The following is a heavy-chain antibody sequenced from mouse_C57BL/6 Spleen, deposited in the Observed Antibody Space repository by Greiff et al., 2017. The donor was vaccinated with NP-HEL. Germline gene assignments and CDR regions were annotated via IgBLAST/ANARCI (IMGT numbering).Heavy chain of an antibody. Sequence: EVKLVESGGGLVQPGGSLKLSCAASGFTFSDYGMAWVRQAPRKGPEWVAFISNLAYSIYYADTVTGRFTISRENAKNTLYLKMSSLRSEDTAMYYCARHDDYFAYWGQGTLVTVSA. CDR1: GFTFSDYG. D-gene: IGHD2-3*01. CDR3: ARHDDYFAY. J-gene: IGHJ3*01. V-gene: IGHV5-15*04. CDR2: ISNLAYSI.